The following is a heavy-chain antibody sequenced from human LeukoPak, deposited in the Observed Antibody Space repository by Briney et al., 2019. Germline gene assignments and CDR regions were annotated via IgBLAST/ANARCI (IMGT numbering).Heavy chain of an antibody. CDR1: GFSFSNSG. J-gene: IGHJ4*02. V-gene: IGHV3-30*18. D-gene: IGHD3-10*01. Sequence: GRSLRLSCAASGFSFSNSGMHWVRQAPGKGLEWVAIISYDGKHKYYADSVKGRFTVSRDNSKNTLNLQLNSLRTEDTAVYHCAKLTTMVRGVSHSFDYWGQGTLVAVS. CDR3: AKLTTMVRGVSHSFDY. CDR2: ISYDGKHK.